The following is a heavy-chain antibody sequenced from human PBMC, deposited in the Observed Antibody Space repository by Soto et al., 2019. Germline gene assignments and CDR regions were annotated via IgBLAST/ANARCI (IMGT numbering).Heavy chain of an antibody. CDR2: IIPIFGTA. Sequence: QVPLVQSGAEVKKPGSSVKVSCKASGGTFSSYAISWVRQAPGQGLEWMGGIIPIFGTANYAQKFQGRVTITADESTSTAYMELSSLRSEDTAVYYCARAWGVVTAILNAFDIWGQGTMVTVSS. CDR3: ARAWGVVTAILNAFDI. V-gene: IGHV1-69*01. D-gene: IGHD2-21*02. CDR1: GGTFSSYA. J-gene: IGHJ3*02.